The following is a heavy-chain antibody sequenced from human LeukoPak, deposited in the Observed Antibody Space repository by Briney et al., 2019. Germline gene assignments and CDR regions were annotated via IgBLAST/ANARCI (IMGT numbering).Heavy chain of an antibody. V-gene: IGHV3-53*01. CDR1: GFTANNNY. J-gene: IGHJ4*02. CDR3: ARGITMMIVAPGY. CDR2: LYSNSIT. D-gene: IGHD3-22*01. Sequence: NPGGSLRLSCAASGFTANNNYMTWARQAPGKGLKWASVLYSNSITYYADSVKGRFTISRDSSKNTLYLQMNSLRAEDTAVYYCARGITMMIVAPGYWGQGTLVTVSS.